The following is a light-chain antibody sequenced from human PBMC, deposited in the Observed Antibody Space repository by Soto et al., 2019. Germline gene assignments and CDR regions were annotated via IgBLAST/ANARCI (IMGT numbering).Light chain of an antibody. Sequence: QSVLTQPPSASGSPGQSVTISCTGTSSDVGGYNFVSWYQQHPGKAPELMIYEVSKRPSGVPDRFSGSNSGNTASLPVSGLQADDEADYYCTSYAGSNIPVVFGGGTQLTVL. J-gene: IGLJ2*01. CDR3: TSYAGSNIPVV. CDR2: EVS. V-gene: IGLV2-8*01. CDR1: SSDVGGYNF.